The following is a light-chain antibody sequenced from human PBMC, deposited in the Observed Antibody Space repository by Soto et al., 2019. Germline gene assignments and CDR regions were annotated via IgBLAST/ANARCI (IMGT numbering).Light chain of an antibody. V-gene: IGKV1-39*01. CDR3: QQYYNLPIT. J-gene: IGKJ5*01. CDR1: QSSSSY. Sequence: DIQRAQSPSPLSASVPARFTLNRRASQSSSSYLNWYQQKPGKAPKIVIYAASSLQRGVPSRFSGSGAGTDFTVTISSLQPEDFATYSCQQYYNLPITFGQGTRLEIK. CDR2: AAS.